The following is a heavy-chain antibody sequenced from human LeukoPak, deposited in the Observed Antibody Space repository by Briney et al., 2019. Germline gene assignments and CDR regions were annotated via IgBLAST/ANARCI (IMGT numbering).Heavy chain of an antibody. Sequence: GGSLRLSCAASGFTFSGTAMHWVRQASGKGLEWVGRIRSKANSYATAYAASVKGRFTISRDDSKNTAYLQMNSLKTEDTAVYYCTSGIRGDFDYWGQGTLVTVSS. CDR2: IRSKANSYAT. V-gene: IGHV3-73*01. CDR1: GFTFSGTA. J-gene: IGHJ4*02. D-gene: IGHD1-14*01. CDR3: TSGIRGDFDY.